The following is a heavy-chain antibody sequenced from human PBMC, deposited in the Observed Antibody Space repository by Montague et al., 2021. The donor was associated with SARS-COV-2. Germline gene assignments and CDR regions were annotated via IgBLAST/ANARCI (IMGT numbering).Heavy chain of an antibody. CDR1: GDSVSSNSAA. V-gene: IGHV6-1*01. Sequence: CAISGDSVSSNSAAWNWIRQSPSRGLEWLGRTYYRSKWYNDYAVSVKSRITINPDTSKNQFSLQLNSVTPEDTAVYYCASGRMVPYSSSWTTLYYYGMDVWGQGTTVTVSS. CDR3: ASGRMVPYSSSWTTLYYYGMDV. J-gene: IGHJ6*02. CDR2: TYYRSKWYN. D-gene: IGHD6-13*01.